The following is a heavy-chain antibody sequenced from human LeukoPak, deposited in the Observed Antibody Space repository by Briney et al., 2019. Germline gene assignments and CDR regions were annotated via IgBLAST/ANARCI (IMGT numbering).Heavy chain of an antibody. CDR2: ISGSGNTI. Sequence: GGSLRLSCAASGFSFSSYAMNWVRQAPGKGLEWVSVISGSGNTIYYSDSVEGRFTISRDNSRNTLWLLMNSLRAEDTAVYYCAKDGEGTVVMWYFDYWGQGTLVTVSS. J-gene: IGHJ4*02. CDR3: AKDGEGTVVMWYFDY. V-gene: IGHV3-23*01. CDR1: GFSFSSYA. D-gene: IGHD4-23*01.